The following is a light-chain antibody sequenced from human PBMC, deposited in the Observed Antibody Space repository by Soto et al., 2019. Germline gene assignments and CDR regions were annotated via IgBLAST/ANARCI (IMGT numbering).Light chain of an antibody. CDR3: CSFTTITTYV. J-gene: IGLJ1*01. V-gene: IGLV2-14*01. CDR1: SSDIGGSKY. Sequence: QSALTQPASVSGSPGQSITISCIGTSSDIGGSKYVSWYQQHPGKAPKLMICEVNNRPSGVSSRFSGSKSGNTASLTISGLQAEDETDYYCCSFTTITTYVFGTGTKVTVL. CDR2: EVN.